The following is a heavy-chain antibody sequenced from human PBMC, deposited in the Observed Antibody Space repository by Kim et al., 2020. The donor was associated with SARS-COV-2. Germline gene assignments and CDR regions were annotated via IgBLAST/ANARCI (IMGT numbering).Heavy chain of an antibody. V-gene: IGHV1-46*01. Sequence: KFQGRVTMTRDTSTSTVYMELSSLRSEDTAVYYCARDVNGRYSGYEHFDYWGQGTLVTVSS. D-gene: IGHD5-12*01. CDR3: ARDVNGRYSGYEHFDY. J-gene: IGHJ4*02.